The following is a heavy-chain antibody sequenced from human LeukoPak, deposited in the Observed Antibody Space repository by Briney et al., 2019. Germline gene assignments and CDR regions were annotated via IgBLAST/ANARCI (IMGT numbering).Heavy chain of an antibody. CDR2: MNPNSGNT. J-gene: IGHJ4*02. CDR3: ARDRGGVVIISY. V-gene: IGHV1-8*01. D-gene: IGHD3-3*01. CDR1: GYTFTSYD. Sequence: ASVKVSCKASGYTFTSYDINWVRQATGQGLEWMGWMNPNSGNTGYAQKFQGRVTMTRNTSISTAYMELSSLRSEDTAVYYCARDRGGVVIISYWGQGTLVTVSS.